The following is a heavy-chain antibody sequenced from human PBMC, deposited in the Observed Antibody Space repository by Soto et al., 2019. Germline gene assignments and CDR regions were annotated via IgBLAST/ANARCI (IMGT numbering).Heavy chain of an antibody. CDR2: IYPGDSDT. J-gene: IGHJ6*02. CDR1: GYSFTSYW. CDR3: ARLIGSRSSRGVGYYYYGMDV. Sequence: GESLKISCKGSGYSFTSYWIGWVRQMPGKGLEWMGIIYPGDSDTRYSPSFQGQVTISADKSISTAYLQWSSLKASDTAMYYCARLIGSRSSRGVGYYYYGMDVWGQGTTVTVSS. V-gene: IGHV5-51*01. D-gene: IGHD6-6*01.